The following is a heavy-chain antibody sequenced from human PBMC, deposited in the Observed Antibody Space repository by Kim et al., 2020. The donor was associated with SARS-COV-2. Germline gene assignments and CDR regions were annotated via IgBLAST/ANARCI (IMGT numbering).Heavy chain of an antibody. D-gene: IGHD3-16*02. CDR1: GGSISSYY. CDR3: ARGSGDYVWGSYLPLDY. V-gene: IGHV4-59*01. J-gene: IGHJ4*02. Sequence: SETLSLTCTVSGGSISSYYWSWIRQPPGKGLEWIGYIYYSGSTNYNPSLKSRVTISVDTSKNQFSLKLSSVTAADTAVYYCARGSGDYVWGSYLPLDYWGQGTLVTVSS. CDR2: IYYSGST.